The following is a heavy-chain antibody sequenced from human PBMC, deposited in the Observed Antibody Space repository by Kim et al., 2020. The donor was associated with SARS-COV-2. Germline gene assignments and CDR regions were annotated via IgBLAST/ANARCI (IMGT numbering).Heavy chain of an antibody. D-gene: IGHD1-26*01. CDR3: ARVFEAWRVGATRGGEFDY. J-gene: IGHJ4*02. CDR1: GFTFSDYY. V-gene: IGHV3-11*01. CDR2: ISSSGSTI. Sequence: GGSLRLSCAASGFTFSDYYMSWIRQAPGKGLEWVSYISSSGSTIYYADSVKGRFTISRDNANNSLYLQMNSLRAEDTAVYYCARVFEAWRVGATRGGEFDYWGQGTLVTVSS.